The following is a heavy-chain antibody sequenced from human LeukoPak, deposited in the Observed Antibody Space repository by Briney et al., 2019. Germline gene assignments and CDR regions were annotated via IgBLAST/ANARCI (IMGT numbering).Heavy chain of an antibody. CDR1: GYTFTSYY. J-gene: IGHJ4*02. CDR2: INPSGGST. Sequence: GGSLRLSCAASGYTFTSYYMHWVRQAPGQGLEWMGIINPSGGSTSYAQKFQGRVTMTRDTSTSTVYMELSSLRSEDTAVYYCARVTPSPYYDFWSGPFDYWGQGTLVTVSS. V-gene: IGHV1-46*01. D-gene: IGHD3-3*01. CDR3: ARVTPSPYYDFWSGPFDY.